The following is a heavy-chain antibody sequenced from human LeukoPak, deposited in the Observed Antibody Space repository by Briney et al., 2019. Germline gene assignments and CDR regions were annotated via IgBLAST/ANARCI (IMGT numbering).Heavy chain of an antibody. Sequence: GGSLRLSCAASGFTFSSYVMSWVRQAPGKGLDWVAVILEDGSIQHYADSVKGRFTISRDNSRNTVFLQMNSLRGEDTAIYYCARVQGGGFRTADFWGQGTVVTVSS. CDR1: GFTFSSYV. CDR2: ILEDGSIQ. CDR3: ARVQGGGFRTADF. J-gene: IGHJ4*02. D-gene: IGHD3-10*01. V-gene: IGHV3-30*03.